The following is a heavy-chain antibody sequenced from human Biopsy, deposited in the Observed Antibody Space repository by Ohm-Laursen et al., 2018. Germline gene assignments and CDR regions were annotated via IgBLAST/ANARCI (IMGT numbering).Heavy chain of an antibody. CDR3: AGDYGSGSLFDP. J-gene: IGHJ5*02. V-gene: IGHV4-31*03. CDR1: GDSISGGGYY. CDR2: IHYMGST. Sequence: TLSLTCTVSGDSISGGGYYWSWIRQHPGKGLEWIGYIHYMGSTNYNPSLKSRVTISVDTSKNQFSLRLTSVTAADTAVYYCAGDYGSGSLFDPWGQGTLVTVSS. D-gene: IGHD2-15*01.